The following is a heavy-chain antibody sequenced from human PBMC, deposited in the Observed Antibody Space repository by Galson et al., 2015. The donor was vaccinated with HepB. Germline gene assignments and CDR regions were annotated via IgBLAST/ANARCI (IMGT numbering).Heavy chain of an antibody. J-gene: IGHJ4*02. CDR3: AKDTGGYYDSSGYYDY. D-gene: IGHD3-22*01. Sequence: SLRLSCAASGFTFSNYGMHWVRQAPGTGLEWVAVILYDGSNKYYADSVKGRFTISRDNSKNTLYLQMNSLRVEDTAVYYCAKDTGGYYDSSGYYDYWGQGTLVTVSS. CDR1: GFTFSNYG. V-gene: IGHV3-30*18. CDR2: ILYDGSNK.